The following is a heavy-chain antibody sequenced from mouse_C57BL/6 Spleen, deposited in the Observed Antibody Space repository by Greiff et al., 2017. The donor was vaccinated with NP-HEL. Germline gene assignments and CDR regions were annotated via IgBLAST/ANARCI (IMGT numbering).Heavy chain of an antibody. J-gene: IGHJ2*01. V-gene: IGHV5-6*01. Sequence: EVKLVESGGDLVKPGGSLKLSCAASGFTFSSYGMSWVRQTPDKRLEWVATISSGGSYTYYPDSVKGRFTISRDNAKNTLYLQMSSLKSEDTAMYYCARDLGDYFDYWGQGTTLTVSS. CDR3: ARDLGDYFDY. D-gene: IGHD3-3*01. CDR1: GFTFSSYG. CDR2: ISSGGSYT.